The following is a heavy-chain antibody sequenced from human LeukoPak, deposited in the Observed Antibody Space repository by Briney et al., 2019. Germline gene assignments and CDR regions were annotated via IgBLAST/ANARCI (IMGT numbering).Heavy chain of an antibody. CDR2: ISSSGRTF. J-gene: IGHJ4*02. Sequence: PGGSLRLSCAASGFTFSSYEMNWVRQAPGKGLEWVSYISSSGRTFYYADSVKGRFTTSRDNGKNSLYLQMNSLRVEDTAVYYCARDSRGSSWFFDYWGQGALVTVSS. CDR3: ARDSRGSSWFFDY. CDR1: GFTFSSYE. D-gene: IGHD6-13*01. V-gene: IGHV3-48*03.